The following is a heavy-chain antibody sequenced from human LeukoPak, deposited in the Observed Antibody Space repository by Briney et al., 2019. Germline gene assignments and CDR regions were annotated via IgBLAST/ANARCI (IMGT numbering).Heavy chain of an antibody. Sequence: AGGSLRLSCAASGFTFGDYAMHWVRQAPGKGLEWVSGISWNSGSIGYADSVKGRFTISRDNAKNSLYLQMNSLRAEDTALYYCAKSRLNHYGMDVWGQGTTVTVSS. CDR2: ISWNSGSI. CDR1: GFTFGDYA. D-gene: IGHD1-14*01. V-gene: IGHV3-9*01. CDR3: AKSRLNHYGMDV. J-gene: IGHJ6*02.